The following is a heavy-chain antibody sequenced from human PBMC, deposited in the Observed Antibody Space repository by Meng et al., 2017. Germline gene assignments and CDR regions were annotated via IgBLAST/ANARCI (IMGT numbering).Heavy chain of an antibody. CDR1: GYTFTGYD. CDR3: ARSERYVLGFDY. V-gene: IGHV1-2*06. J-gene: IGHJ4*02. CDR2: INPNSGGT. D-gene: IGHD3-16*01. Sequence: QGQAGRVGAAVKKPGAEVKVSCKASGYTFTGYDMHWVRQAPGQGLEWMGRINPNSGGTNYAQKFQGRVTMTRDTSISTAYMELSRLRSDDTAVYYCARSERYVLGFDYWGQGTLVTVSS.